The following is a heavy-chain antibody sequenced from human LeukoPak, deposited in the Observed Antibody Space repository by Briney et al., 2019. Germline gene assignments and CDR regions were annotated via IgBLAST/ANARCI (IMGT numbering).Heavy chain of an antibody. CDR2: VNHSGST. CDR1: SGSFSGYY. J-gene: IGHJ4*02. Sequence: PSETLSLTCAVYSGSFSGYYWNWIRQPPGKGLEWIGEVNHSGSTNYNPSLKSRVTISVDTSQNQFSLNLSSVTAADTAIYYCARDGYSGSDALWGQGTLLTVSS. V-gene: IGHV4-34*01. CDR3: ARDGYSGSDAL. D-gene: IGHD5-12*01.